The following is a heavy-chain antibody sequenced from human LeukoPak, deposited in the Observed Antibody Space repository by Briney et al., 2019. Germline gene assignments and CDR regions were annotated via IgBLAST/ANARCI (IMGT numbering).Heavy chain of an antibody. J-gene: IGHJ1*01. CDR1: GLTFSSYW. D-gene: IGHD3-22*01. CDR3: ARAPSEIGGYYPEYFRH. V-gene: IGHV3-74*01. Sequence: GGSLRLSCAASGLTFSSYWMHWVRQAPGKGLVWVSRINSDGSTRYADSVKGRFTISRDNAKNTVSLQMNSLRAEDTGVYYCARAPSEIGGYYPEYFRHWGQSTLVTVSP. CDR2: INSDGST.